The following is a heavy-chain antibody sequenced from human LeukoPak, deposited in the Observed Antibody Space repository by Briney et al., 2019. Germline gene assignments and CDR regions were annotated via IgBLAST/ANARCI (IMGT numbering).Heavy chain of an antibody. J-gene: IGHJ4*02. V-gene: IGHV3-23*01. CDR3: AKEGYSSTWNADFDF. D-gene: IGHD6-13*01. CDR2: IIRNIGTT. CDR1: GFTFSSYA. Sequence: GGSLRLSCTASGFTFSSYAISWVRQAPGQGLEWISAIIRNIGTTYYADSVKGRFTISRDNSKNTPYLQMNSLRAEDTAVYYCAKEGYSSTWNADFDFGGQGTLVTVSS.